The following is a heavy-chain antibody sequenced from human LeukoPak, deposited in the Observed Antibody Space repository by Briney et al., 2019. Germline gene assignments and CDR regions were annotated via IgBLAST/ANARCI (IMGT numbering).Heavy chain of an antibody. CDR3: ASEGITMVRGVS. J-gene: IGHJ5*02. CDR1: GGPFSGYY. D-gene: IGHD3-10*01. CDR2: INHSGST. V-gene: IGHV4-34*01. Sequence: SETLSLTCAVYGGPFSGYYWMWTRHPPGRGLEWIGEINHSGSTNYNPSLKSRVTISVDTSKNQFSLKLSSVTAADTAVYYCASEGITMVRGVSWGQGTLVTVSS.